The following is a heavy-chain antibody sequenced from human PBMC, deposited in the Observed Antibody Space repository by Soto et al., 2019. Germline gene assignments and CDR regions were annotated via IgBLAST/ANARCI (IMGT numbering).Heavy chain of an antibody. Sequence: GGSLRLSCAASGFTFSSYDMHWVRQATGKGLEWVSAIGTAGDTYYPGSVKGRFTISRENAKNSLYLQMNSLRAGDTAVYYCARGPAAGTSHDAFDIWGQGTMVTVSS. D-gene: IGHD6-13*01. CDR3: ARGPAAGTSHDAFDI. V-gene: IGHV3-13*01. CDR2: IGTAGDT. CDR1: GFTFSSYD. J-gene: IGHJ3*02.